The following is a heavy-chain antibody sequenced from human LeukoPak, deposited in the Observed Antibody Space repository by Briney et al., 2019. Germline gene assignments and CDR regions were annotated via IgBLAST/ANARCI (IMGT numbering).Heavy chain of an antibody. J-gene: IGHJ5*01. D-gene: IGHD1-1*01. CDR1: GFTFSSYS. Sequence: GGSLGLSCAASGFTFSSYSMNWVRQAPGKGLEWVSYISSSGSTIYYANSVKGRLTISRDNAKNSLYLQLSSLRGEDTAVYYCARDCRLNCARQPGFDSWGQGTLVTVSS. CDR2: ISSSGSTI. V-gene: IGHV3-48*01. CDR3: ARDCRLNCARQPGFDS.